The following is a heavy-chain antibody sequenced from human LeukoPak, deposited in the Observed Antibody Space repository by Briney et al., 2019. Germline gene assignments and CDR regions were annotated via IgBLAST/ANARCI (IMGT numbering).Heavy chain of an antibody. J-gene: IGHJ1*01. CDR3: VSRVSFPVHFQQ. V-gene: IGHV4-34*01. Sequence: SETLSLTCAVYGGSFGGYYWSWIRQPPGKGLEWIVEISNSGSTNYNPSLKSRVTISVETSKNQCSLKLSSVSAADTAVYYWVSRVSFPVHFQQWGQGTVVTVSS. D-gene: IGHD2-8*01. CDR1: GGSFGGYY. CDR2: ISNSGST.